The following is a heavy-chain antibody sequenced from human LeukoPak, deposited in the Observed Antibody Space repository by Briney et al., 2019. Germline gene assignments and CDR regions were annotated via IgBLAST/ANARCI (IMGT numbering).Heavy chain of an antibody. J-gene: IGHJ4*02. D-gene: IGHD7-27*01. V-gene: IGHV4-39*01. CDR3: ARLDWGSGGSGSFDY. Sequence: SETLSLTCTVSGGSISSDAYRWGWIRQPPGEGLEWIGNIYYSGYTYYNPSLKSRVTISVDTSKNQLPLKLTSVTAADTAVYYCARLDWGSGGSGSFDYWGQGTLVTVSS. CDR2: IYYSGYT. CDR1: GGSISSDAYR.